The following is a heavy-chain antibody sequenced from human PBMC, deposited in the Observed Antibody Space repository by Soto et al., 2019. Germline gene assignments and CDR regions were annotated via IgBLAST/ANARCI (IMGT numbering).Heavy chain of an antibody. CDR1: GFTFSNAW. CDR3: ATYQGPAFGDPRFDY. D-gene: IGHD3-10*01. V-gene: IGHV3-15*07. J-gene: IGHJ4*02. CDR2: IKSKTDGGTT. Sequence: GGSLRLSCAASGFTFSNAWMNWVRQAPGKGLEWVGRIKSKTDGGTTDNAAPVKGRFTISRDDSKNALYLQMNSLKTEDTAVYYCATYQGPAFGDPRFDYWGQGTLVTVSS.